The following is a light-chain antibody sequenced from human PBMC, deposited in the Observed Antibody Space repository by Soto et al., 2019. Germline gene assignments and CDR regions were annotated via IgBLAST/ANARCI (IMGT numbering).Light chain of an antibody. CDR3: QQRSNWGLT. V-gene: IGKV3-11*01. J-gene: IGKJ4*01. Sequence: EIVLTQSPDTLSLSPGERATLSCRASQSIGSSLAWYQQKPGQAPRLLMYGSYHRATGIPARFSGSGSGTDFTLTISSLEPEDFAVYYCQQRSNWGLTFGGGTKVEIK. CDR2: GSY. CDR1: QSIGSS.